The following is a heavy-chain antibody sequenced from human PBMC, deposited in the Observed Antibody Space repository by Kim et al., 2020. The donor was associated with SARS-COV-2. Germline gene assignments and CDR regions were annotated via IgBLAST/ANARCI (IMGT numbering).Heavy chain of an antibody. D-gene: IGHD3-10*01. V-gene: IGHV5-51*01. J-gene: IGHJ4*02. CDR3: ARLIGELFLFDYFDY. CDR2: IYPGDSDT. Sequence: GESLKISCKGSGYSFTSYWIGWVRQMPGKGLEWMGIIYPGDSDTRYSPSFQGQVTISADKSISTAYLQWSSLKASDTAMYYCARLIGELFLFDYFDYWGQGTLVTVSS. CDR1: GYSFTSYW.